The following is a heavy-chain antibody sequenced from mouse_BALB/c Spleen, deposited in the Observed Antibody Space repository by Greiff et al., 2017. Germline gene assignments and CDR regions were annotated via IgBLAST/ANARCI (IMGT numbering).Heavy chain of an antibody. CDR3: TRSRLPYYFDY. Sequence: QVQLKESGAELVKPGASVKLSCKASGYTFTSYYMYWVKQRPGQGLEWIGEINPSNGGTNFNEKFKSKATLTVDKSSSTAYMQLSSLTSEDSAVYYCTRSRLPYYFDYWGQGTTLTVSS. V-gene: IGHV1S81*02. CDR1: GYTFTSYY. D-gene: IGHD1-2*01. J-gene: IGHJ2*01. CDR2: INPSNGGT.